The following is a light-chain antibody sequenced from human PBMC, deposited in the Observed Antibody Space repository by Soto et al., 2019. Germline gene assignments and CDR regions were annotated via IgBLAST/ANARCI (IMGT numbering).Light chain of an antibody. CDR3: SSYAVSSDVL. Sequence: QSVLTQPASVSGSPGQSITISCTGTSNDAGGYNYVSWYQQHPGKAPKLMIYDVSNRPSGVSNRFSGSKSGNTASLTISGLQAEDEADYYCSSYAVSSDVLFGGGTKLTVL. CDR1: SNDAGGYNY. V-gene: IGLV2-14*01. CDR2: DVS. J-gene: IGLJ2*01.